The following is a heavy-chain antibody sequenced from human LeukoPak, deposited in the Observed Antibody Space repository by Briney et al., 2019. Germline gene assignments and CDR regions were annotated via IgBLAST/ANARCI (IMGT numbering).Heavy chain of an antibody. D-gene: IGHD2-2*01. Sequence: GESLQISCKGSGYRFTSNWIGWVRRMPGKGLEWMGIIYPGDSDTRYSPSFRGQVTISADKSISTAYLQWSSLKVSDTAMYYCARHLGSSSDDAFDIWGQGTMVTVSS. CDR3: ARHLGSSSDDAFDI. V-gene: IGHV5-51*01. CDR1: GYRFTSNW. CDR2: IYPGDSDT. J-gene: IGHJ3*02.